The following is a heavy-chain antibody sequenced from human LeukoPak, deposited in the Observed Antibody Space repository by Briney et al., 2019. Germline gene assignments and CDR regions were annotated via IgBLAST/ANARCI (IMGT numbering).Heavy chain of an antibody. J-gene: IGHJ2*01. CDR2: IHYSGST. D-gene: IGHD1-26*01. CDR3: ARDRRGATTIAWYFDL. V-gene: IGHV4-39*07. CDR1: GGSISSSSYY. Sequence: PSETLSLTCTVSGGSISSSSYYWGWIRQPPGKGLEWIGSIHYSGSTYYNPSLKSRVTISVDTSKNQFSLKLSSVTAADTAVYYCARDRRGATTIAWYFDLWGRGTLVTVSS.